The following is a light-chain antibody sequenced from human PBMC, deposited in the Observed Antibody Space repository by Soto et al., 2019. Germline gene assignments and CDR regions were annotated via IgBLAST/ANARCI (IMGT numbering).Light chain of an antibody. J-gene: IGKJ5*01. CDR2: GAS. Sequence: EIVMTQSPATLSVSPGERATLSCMASQSVSSNLAWYQQKPGQAPRLLIYGASTRATGIPARFSGSRSGTEFTLTISSLQSEDFAVYYCQQHNNWPPTFGQGTRLEIK. CDR1: QSVSSN. CDR3: QQHNNWPPT. V-gene: IGKV3-15*01.